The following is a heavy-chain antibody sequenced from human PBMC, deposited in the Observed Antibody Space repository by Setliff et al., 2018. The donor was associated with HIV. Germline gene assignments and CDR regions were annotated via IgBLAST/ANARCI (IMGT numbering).Heavy chain of an antibody. CDR3: AKEAVAATDGEGYFFDS. Sequence: ASVKVSCKASGYTFTAYGISWGRQAPGLGLEWMGWISGYNGNTEYAQKFQGRVTRTRDTSTSTAYMEVRGLRSDDTAVYYCAKEAVAATDGEGYFFDSWGQGTLVTVSS. J-gene: IGHJ4*02. V-gene: IGHV1-18*04. D-gene: IGHD2-8*01. CDR1: GYTFTAYG. CDR2: ISGYNGNT.